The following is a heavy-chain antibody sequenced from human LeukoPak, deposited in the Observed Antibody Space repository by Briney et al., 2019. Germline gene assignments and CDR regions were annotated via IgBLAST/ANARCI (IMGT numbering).Heavy chain of an antibody. D-gene: IGHD3-22*01. V-gene: IGHV3-30*04. CDR3: ARDGRPYYYDSSGLDY. Sequence: GGSLRLSCAASGFTFSSYAMHWVRQAPGKGLEWVAVISYDVSNKYYADSVKGRFTISRDNSKNTLYLQMNSLRAEDTAVYYCARDGRPYYYDSSGLDYWGQGTLVTVSS. CDR2: ISYDVSNK. J-gene: IGHJ4*02. CDR1: GFTFSSYA.